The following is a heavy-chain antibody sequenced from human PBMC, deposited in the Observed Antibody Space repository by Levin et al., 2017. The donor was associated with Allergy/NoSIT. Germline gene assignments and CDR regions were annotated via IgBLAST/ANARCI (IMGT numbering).Heavy chain of an antibody. CDR2: IINSGVGT. V-gene: IGHV3-23*01. CDR3: ARQLGNFWSGYNYFDY. D-gene: IGHD3-3*01. CDR1: GFTFNNYA. J-gene: IGHJ4*02. Sequence: AGGSLRLSCAASGFTFNNYAMSWVRQAPGKGLEWVSAIINSGVGTYYADSVKGRFTISRDNAKNSLYLHMNSLRAEDTAVYYCARQLGNFWSGYNYFDYWGQGTLVTVSS.